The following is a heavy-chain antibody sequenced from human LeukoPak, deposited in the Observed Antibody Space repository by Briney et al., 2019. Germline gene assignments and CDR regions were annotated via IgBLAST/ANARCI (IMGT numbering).Heavy chain of an antibody. Sequence: SETLSLTCTISGGSISSSSYYWGWIRQPPGKGLEWIASIYYSGSTYYNPSLKSRVTISVDTSENQFSLKLRSVTAADTAVYYCARDKTSMWEYNWFDPWGQGTLVTVSS. J-gene: IGHJ5*02. CDR3: ARDKTSMWEYNWFDP. CDR1: GGSISSSSYY. V-gene: IGHV4-39*07. CDR2: IYYSGST. D-gene: IGHD1-26*01.